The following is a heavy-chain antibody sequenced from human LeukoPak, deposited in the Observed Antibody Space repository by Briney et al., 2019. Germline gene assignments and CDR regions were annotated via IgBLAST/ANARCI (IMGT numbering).Heavy chain of an antibody. CDR2: INHSGST. D-gene: IGHD3-22*01. Sequence: PSETLSLTCAVYGGSFSDYYWSWIRQPPGKGLEWIGEINHSGSTNYNPSLKSRVTISVDTSKNQFSLKLSSVTAADTAVYYCARDQSDYYDSSGYPFDYWGQGTLVTVSS. CDR1: GGSFSDYY. J-gene: IGHJ4*02. CDR3: ARDQSDYYDSSGYPFDY. V-gene: IGHV4-34*01.